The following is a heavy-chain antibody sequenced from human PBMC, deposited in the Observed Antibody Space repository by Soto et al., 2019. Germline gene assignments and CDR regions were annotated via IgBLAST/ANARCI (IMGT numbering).Heavy chain of an antibody. D-gene: IGHD4-17*01. Sequence: QVQLQESGPGLVKPSQTLSLTCTVSGGSISSGGYYWSWIRQHPGKGLEWIGYIYYSGSTYYSPSRKSRVTISVDTAKNHHPLKRSSGNATDTAVYYRASTHDEDDFGDSADAFDIWGQGTMVTVSS. J-gene: IGHJ3*02. CDR2: IYYSGST. CDR3: ASTHDEDDFGDSADAFDI. V-gene: IGHV4-31*03. CDR1: GGSISSGGYY.